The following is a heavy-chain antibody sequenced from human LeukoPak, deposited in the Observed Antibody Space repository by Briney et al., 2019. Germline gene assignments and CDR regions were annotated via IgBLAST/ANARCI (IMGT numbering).Heavy chain of an antibody. CDR2: IKQDGSEK. CDR1: GFTFSSYW. CDR3: TRDPRYSSSWYGANDY. J-gene: IGHJ4*02. V-gene: IGHV3-7*01. Sequence: QPGGSLRLSCAASGFTFSSYWMSWVRQAPGKGLEWVANIKQDGSEKYYVDSVKGRFTIYRDNAKNSLYLQMNSLRAEDTAVYYCTRDPRYSSSWYGANDYWGQGTLVTVSS. D-gene: IGHD6-13*01.